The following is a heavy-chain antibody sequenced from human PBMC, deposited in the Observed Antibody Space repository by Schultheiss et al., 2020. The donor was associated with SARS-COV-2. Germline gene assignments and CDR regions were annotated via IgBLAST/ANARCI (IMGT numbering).Heavy chain of an antibody. Sequence: SETLSLTCTVSGGSISSYYWSWIRQPPGKGLEWIGEINHSGSTNYNPSLKSRVTISVDTSKNQFSLKLFSVTAADTAVYYCARYTSSSWYQYYYYYMDVWGKGTTVTVSS. CDR1: GGSISSYY. V-gene: IGHV4-59*08. J-gene: IGHJ6*03. CDR2: INHSGST. CDR3: ARYTSSSWYQYYYYYMDV. D-gene: IGHD6-13*01.